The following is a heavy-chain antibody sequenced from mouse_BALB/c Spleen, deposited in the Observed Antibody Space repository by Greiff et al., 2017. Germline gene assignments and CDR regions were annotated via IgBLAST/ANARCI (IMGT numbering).Heavy chain of an antibody. CDR2: SRNKANDYTT. Sequence: EVKVVESGGGLVQPGGSLRLSCATSGFTFSDFYMEWVRQPPGKRLEWIAASRNKANDYTTEYSASVKGQFIVSRDTSQSILYLQMNALRAEDTAIYYCARDTENYYGGSDYYAMDYWGQGTSVTVSS. CDR3: ARDTENYYGGSDYYAMDY. D-gene: IGHD1-1*01. V-gene: IGHV7-1*02. CDR1: GFTFSDFY. J-gene: IGHJ4*01.